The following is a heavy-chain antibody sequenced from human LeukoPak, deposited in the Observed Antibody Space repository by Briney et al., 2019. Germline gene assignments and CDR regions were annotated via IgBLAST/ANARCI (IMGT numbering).Heavy chain of an antibody. V-gene: IGHV1-69*05. CDR3: ARSGIAVAGDLDY. D-gene: IGHD6-19*01. J-gene: IGHJ4*02. Sequence: SVKVSCKASGGTFSSYAISWVRQAPGQGREWMGRIIPIFGTANYAQKFQGRVTITTDESTSTAYMELSSLRSEDTAVYYCARSGIAVAGDLDYWGQGTLVTVSS. CDR1: GGTFSSYA. CDR2: IIPIFGTA.